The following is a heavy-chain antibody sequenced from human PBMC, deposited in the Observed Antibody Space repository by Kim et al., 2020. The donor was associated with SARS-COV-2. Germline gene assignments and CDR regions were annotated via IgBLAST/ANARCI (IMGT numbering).Heavy chain of an antibody. CDR2: VSHDGSIQ. V-gene: IGHV3-30*18. CDR1: GFTFSNYG. Sequence: GGSLRLSCAASGFTFSNYGMQWVRQAPGKGLEWVAVVSHDGSIQYYLDSVKGRFTISRDNSQNTVYLQMSRLRLEDTAVYYCAKETTARTSTTLDSWGQGIHITVTS. CDR3: AKETTARTSTTLDS. J-gene: IGHJ4*02. D-gene: IGHD2-2*01.